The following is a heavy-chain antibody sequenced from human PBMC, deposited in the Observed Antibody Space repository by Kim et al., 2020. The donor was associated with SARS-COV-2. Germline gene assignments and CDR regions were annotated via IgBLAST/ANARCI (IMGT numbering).Heavy chain of an antibody. CDR2: IYYSGST. D-gene: IGHD4-4*01. CDR1: GGSISSYY. CDR3: ARHGPYDYSNYLSYYYYGMDV. Sequence: SETLSLTCTVSGGSISSYYWSWIRQPPGKGLEWIGYIYYSGSTNYNPSLKSRVTISVDTSKNQFSLKLSSVTAADTAVYYCARHGPYDYSNYLSYYYYGMDVWGQGTTVTVSS. J-gene: IGHJ6*02. V-gene: IGHV4-59*08.